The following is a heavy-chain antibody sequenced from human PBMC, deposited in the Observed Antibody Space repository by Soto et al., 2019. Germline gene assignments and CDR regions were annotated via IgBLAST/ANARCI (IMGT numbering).Heavy chain of an antibody. CDR2: IGTAGDT. J-gene: IGHJ4*02. CDR1: GFTFSSYD. D-gene: IGHD2-15*01. Sequence: GGSLRLSCAASGFTFSSYDMHWVRQAPGKGLEWVSAIGTAGDTYYPGSVKGRFTISRENAKNSLYLQMNSLRAEDTAVYYCAVVAATGGFDYWGQGTLVTVSS. V-gene: IGHV3-13*01. CDR3: AVVAATGGFDY.